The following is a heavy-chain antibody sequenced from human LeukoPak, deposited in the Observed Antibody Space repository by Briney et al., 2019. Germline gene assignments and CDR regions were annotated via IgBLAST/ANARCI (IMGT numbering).Heavy chain of an antibody. CDR3: ATYDFWSGYSLGY. CDR2: INRDGSEK. J-gene: IGHJ4*02. Sequence: PGGSLRLSCAASGFTFSSRWMSWVRQAPGKGLEWVANINRDGSEKNYADSVTGRLTISRDNGKNSLYLQMNSLRAEDTAVYYCATYDFWSGYSLGYWGQGTLVTVSS. CDR1: GFTFSSRW. D-gene: IGHD3-3*01. V-gene: IGHV3-7*01.